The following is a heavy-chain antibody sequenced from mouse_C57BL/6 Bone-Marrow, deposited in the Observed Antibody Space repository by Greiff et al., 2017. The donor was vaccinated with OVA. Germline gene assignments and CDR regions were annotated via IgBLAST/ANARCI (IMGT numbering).Heavy chain of an antibody. CDR2: ISSGSSTI. Sequence: DVHLVESGGGLVKPGGSLKLSCAASGFTFSDYGMHWVRQAPEKGLEWVAYISSGSSTIYYADTVKGRFTISRDNAKNTLFLQMTSLRSEDTAMYYCARNLYDYDGYYAMDYWGQGTSVTVSS. V-gene: IGHV5-17*01. D-gene: IGHD2-4*01. CDR3: ARNLYDYDGYYAMDY. J-gene: IGHJ4*01. CDR1: GFTFSDYG.